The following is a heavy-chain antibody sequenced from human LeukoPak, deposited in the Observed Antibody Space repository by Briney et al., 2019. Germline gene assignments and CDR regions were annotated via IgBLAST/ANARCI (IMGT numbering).Heavy chain of an antibody. Sequence: PGGSLGLSCAASGFTFSNYNMNWVRQPPGKGLQWVSYISSSSNIIYYADSVKGRFTISRDNAKNSPFLQMNSLRAEDTAVYYCARDFAREFTIDYWGQGTLVTVSS. CDR1: GFTFSNYN. D-gene: IGHD3-10*01. J-gene: IGHJ4*02. CDR3: ARDFAREFTIDY. V-gene: IGHV3-48*01. CDR2: ISSSSNII.